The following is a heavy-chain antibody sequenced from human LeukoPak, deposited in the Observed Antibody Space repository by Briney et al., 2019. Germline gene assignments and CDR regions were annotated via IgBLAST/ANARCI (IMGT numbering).Heavy chain of an antibody. Sequence: PVGSLRLSCAASGFTFSSYSMNWVRQAPGKGLEWVSSISSSSSYIYYADSVKGRFTISRDNAKNSLYLQMNSLRAEDTAVYYCARVGKGHFDYWGQGTLVTVSS. D-gene: IGHD4-23*01. CDR3: ARVGKGHFDY. V-gene: IGHV3-21*01. CDR1: GFTFSSYS. J-gene: IGHJ4*02. CDR2: ISSSSSYI.